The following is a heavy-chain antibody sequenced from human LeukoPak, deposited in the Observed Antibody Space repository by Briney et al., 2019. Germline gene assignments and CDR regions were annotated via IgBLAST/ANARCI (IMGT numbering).Heavy chain of an antibody. CDR1: GFTFSDYY. CDR3: ARDGVVMGEAAAAY. D-gene: IGHD6-13*01. Sequence: GGSLRLSCAASGFTFSDYYMSWIRQAPGKGLEWVSCISSSGSTIYYADSVKGRFTISRDNSKNTLYLQMNSLRAEDTAVYYCARDGVVMGEAAAAYWGQGTLVTVSS. J-gene: IGHJ4*02. V-gene: IGHV3-11*04. CDR2: ISSSGSTI.